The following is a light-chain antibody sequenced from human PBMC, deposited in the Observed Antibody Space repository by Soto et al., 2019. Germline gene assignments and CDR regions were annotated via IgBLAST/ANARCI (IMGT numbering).Light chain of an antibody. Sequence: DIEMTQSPSSLSASAGDRVTISCRASQNIGGFLNWFQHRPGKAPKLLIFAASKLQSGVPTRFSGSGSGTEFTLTINPLQPEDFATYYCQQSSGTPPTFGGGTKVDIK. CDR1: QNIGGF. CDR2: AAS. CDR3: QQSSGTPPT. J-gene: IGKJ4*01. V-gene: IGKV1-39*01.